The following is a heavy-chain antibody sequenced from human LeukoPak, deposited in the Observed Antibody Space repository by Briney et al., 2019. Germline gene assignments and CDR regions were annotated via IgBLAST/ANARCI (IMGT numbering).Heavy chain of an antibody. D-gene: IGHD2-15*01. CDR2: ISSSSSYI. Sequence: GGSLRLSCAASGVTFSSYSMSWVRQAPGKGLEWVSSISSSSSYIYYADSVKGRFTISRDNAKNPLYLQMNSPRAEDTAVYYCARGYCSGSSCYSEYYYYYGMDVWGQGTTVTVSS. CDR3: ARGYCSGSSCYSEYYYYYGMDV. CDR1: GVTFSSYS. V-gene: IGHV3-21*01. J-gene: IGHJ6*02.